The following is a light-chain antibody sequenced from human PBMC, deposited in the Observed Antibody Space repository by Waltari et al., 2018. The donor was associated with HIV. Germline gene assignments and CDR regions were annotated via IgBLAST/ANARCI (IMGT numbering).Light chain of an antibody. V-gene: IGLV1-40*01. CDR3: QSYDSSLSGAV. CDR1: TSNIGANYD. Sequence: QSVLTQPPAVSGALGQRVSISCTGTTSNIGANYDVHWYQQYPGRATKVLVYGSRHRPSGVPDRFSGSKSGSSASLAITGLQAEDEAEYYCQSYDSSLSGAVFGGGTKVTVL. J-gene: IGLJ2*01. CDR2: GSR.